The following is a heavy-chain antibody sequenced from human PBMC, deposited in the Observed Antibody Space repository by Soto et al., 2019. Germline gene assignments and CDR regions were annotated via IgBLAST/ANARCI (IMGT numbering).Heavy chain of an antibody. CDR1: GYTLTELS. J-gene: IGHJ3*02. CDR3: ATGDYCSGGSCFDAFDI. D-gene: IGHD2-15*01. Sequence: ASVKVSCKVSGYTLTELSMHWVRQAPGKGLEWMGGFDPEDGETIYAQKFQGRVTMTEDTSTDTAYMELSSLRSEDTAAYYCATGDYCSGGSCFDAFDIWGQGTMVTVSS. V-gene: IGHV1-24*01. CDR2: FDPEDGET.